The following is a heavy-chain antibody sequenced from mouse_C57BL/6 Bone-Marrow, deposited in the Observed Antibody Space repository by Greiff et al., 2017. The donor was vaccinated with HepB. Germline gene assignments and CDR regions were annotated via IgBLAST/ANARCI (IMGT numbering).Heavy chain of an antibody. Sequence: VQLQQSGPELVKPGASVKISCKASGYAFSSSWMNWVKQRPGKGLEWIGRIYPGDGDTNYNGKFKGKATLTADKSSSTAYMHLSSLTSEDSAVYFCAPLYSNYSYYYAMDDWGQGTSVTVSS. CDR1: GYAFSSSW. J-gene: IGHJ4*01. V-gene: IGHV1-82*01. D-gene: IGHD2-5*01. CDR2: IYPGDGDT. CDR3: APLYSNYSYYYAMDD.